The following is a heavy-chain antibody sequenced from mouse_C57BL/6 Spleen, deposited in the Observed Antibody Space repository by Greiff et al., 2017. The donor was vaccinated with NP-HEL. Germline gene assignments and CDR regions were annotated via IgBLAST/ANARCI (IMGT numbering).Heavy chain of an antibody. CDR3: ARVYDGSMDY. CDR1: GYAFSSSW. J-gene: IGHJ4*01. Sequence: QVQLKQSGPELVKPGASVKISCKASGYAFSSSWMNWVKQRPGKGLEWIGRIYPGDGDTNYNGKFKGKATLTADKSSSTAYMQLSSLTSEDSAVYFCARVYDGSMDYWGQGTSVTVSS. CDR2: IYPGDGDT. D-gene: IGHD2-3*01. V-gene: IGHV1-82*01.